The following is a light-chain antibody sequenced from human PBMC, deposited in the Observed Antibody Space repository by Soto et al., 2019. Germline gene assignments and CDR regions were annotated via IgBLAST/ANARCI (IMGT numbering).Light chain of an antibody. Sequence: EIVLTQSPASLSLSPGERATLSCRASQSVDSFLAWYQQKPGRTPRLLIYDTSNRATGIPARFSGSGSGTDFTLTISRLEPEDFAVYFCQQYDDWLRLTFGGGTKVEIK. CDR1: QSVDSF. V-gene: IGKV3-11*01. J-gene: IGKJ4*01. CDR3: QQYDDWLRLT. CDR2: DTS.